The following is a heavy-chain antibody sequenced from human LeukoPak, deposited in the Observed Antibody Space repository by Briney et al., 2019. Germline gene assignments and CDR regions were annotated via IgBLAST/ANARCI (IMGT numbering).Heavy chain of an antibody. J-gene: IGHJ6*03. Sequence: GASVKVSCKASGYTFTSYGISWVRQAPGQGLEWMGWISAYNGNTNYAQKLQGRVTMTTDTSTSTADMELRSLRSDDTAVYYCASAHYSTMFNYYYYYMDVWGKGTTVTVSS. CDR3: ASAHYSTMFNYYYYYMDV. D-gene: IGHD3-10*02. CDR1: GYTFTSYG. V-gene: IGHV1-18*01. CDR2: ISAYNGNT.